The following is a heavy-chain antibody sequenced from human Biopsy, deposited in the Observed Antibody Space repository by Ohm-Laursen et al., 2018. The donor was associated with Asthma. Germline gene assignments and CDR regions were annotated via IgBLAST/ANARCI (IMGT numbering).Heavy chain of an antibody. Sequence: SVKVSCKASGDSFSNYAISWVRQAPGQGLEWMGGLIPVLGTPDHAQMFEGRVTITADESTSTAYMELSSLSSEDTAVYYCARTYYDFLTGQVNDAFAIWGPGTMVTVSS. CDR3: ARTYYDFLTGQVNDAFAI. CDR1: GDSFSNYA. V-gene: IGHV1-69*13. CDR2: LIPVLGTP. D-gene: IGHD3-9*01. J-gene: IGHJ3*02.